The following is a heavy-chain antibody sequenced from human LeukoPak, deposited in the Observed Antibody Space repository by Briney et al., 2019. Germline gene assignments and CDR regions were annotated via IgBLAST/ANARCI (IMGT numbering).Heavy chain of an antibody. CDR2: ISSSGGST. CDR3: ARERVRSD. Sequence: GGSLRLSCAASGFTFSDYAMSWVRQAPGKGLEWVSGISSSGGSTYYADSVKGRFTISRDNAKNSLYLQMNSLRAEDTAVYYCARERVRSDWGQGTLVTVSS. D-gene: IGHD2-21*01. CDR1: GFTFSDYA. J-gene: IGHJ4*02. V-gene: IGHV3-23*01.